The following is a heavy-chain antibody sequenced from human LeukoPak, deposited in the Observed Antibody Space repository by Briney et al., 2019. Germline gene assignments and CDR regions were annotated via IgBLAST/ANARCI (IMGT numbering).Heavy chain of an antibody. CDR1: GYTFTGYY. Sequence: AASVKVSCKASGYTFTGYYMHWVRQAPGQGLEWMGWINPNSGGTNYAQKFQGRVTMTRDTSISTAYMELSRLRSDDTAVYYCARVHYDSITMVRLLGYAFDIWGQGTMVTVSS. CDR2: INPNSGGT. V-gene: IGHV1-2*02. CDR3: ARVHYDSITMVRLLGYAFDI. J-gene: IGHJ3*02. D-gene: IGHD3-10*01.